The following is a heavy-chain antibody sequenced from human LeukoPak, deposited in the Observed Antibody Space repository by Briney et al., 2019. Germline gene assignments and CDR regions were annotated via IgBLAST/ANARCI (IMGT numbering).Heavy chain of an antibody. CDR3: ARNLAMITFGGVIAPSFYFDY. J-gene: IGHJ4*02. Sequence: SETLSLTCAVYGGSFSGYYWSWIRQPPGKGLEWIGEINHSGSTNYNPSLKSRVTISVDTSKSQFSLKLSSMTAADTAVYYCARNLAMITFGGVIAPSFYFDYWGQGTLVTVSS. D-gene: IGHD3-16*02. V-gene: IGHV4-34*01. CDR2: INHSGST. CDR1: GGSFSGYY.